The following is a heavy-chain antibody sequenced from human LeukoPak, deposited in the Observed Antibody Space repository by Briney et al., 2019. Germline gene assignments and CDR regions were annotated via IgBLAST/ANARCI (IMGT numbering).Heavy chain of an antibody. D-gene: IGHD2-2*01. CDR1: GFTFSSYS. J-gene: IGHJ4*02. CDR3: ARDIVVVPAATENDY. V-gene: IGHV3-21*01. CDR2: ISSSSSYI. Sequence: GGSLRLSCAASGFTFSSYSMNWVRQAPGKGLEWVSSISSSSSYIYYADSVKGRFTISRDNAKNSLYLQMNSLRAEDTAVYYCARDIVVVPAATENDYWGQGTLVTVSS.